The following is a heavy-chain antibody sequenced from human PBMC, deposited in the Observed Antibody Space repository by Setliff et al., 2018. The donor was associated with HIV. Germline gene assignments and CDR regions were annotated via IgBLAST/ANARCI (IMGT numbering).Heavy chain of an antibody. D-gene: IGHD2-8*01. Sequence: GSLRLSCAASGFTFSDFWMYWVRQAPGKGLEWVANISPEGNKKYYVGSVKGRFTSSRDNAKSSLFLQMSGLRPEDTAVYYCARVLLRTNPLYGVASNWFDPWGQGTLVTVSS. CDR2: ISPEGNKK. CDR3: ARVLLRTNPLYGVASNWFDP. CDR1: GFTFSDFW. J-gene: IGHJ5*02. V-gene: IGHV3-7*03.